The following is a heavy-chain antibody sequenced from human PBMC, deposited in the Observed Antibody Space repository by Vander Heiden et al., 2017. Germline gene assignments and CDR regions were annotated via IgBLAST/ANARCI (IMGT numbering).Heavy chain of an antibody. CDR2: INSDGSST. V-gene: IGHV3-74*01. CDR3: ARDHQWLVGREYYYYYGMDV. CDR1: GFPFSSYG. Sequence: EVQLVESGGGLVQPGGSLRLSCAASGFPFSSYGMPWVRQAPGKGLVWVSRINSDGSSTSYADSVKGRFTISRDNAKNTLYLQMNSLRAEDTAVYYCARDHQWLVGREYYYYYGMDVWGQGTTVTVSS. D-gene: IGHD6-19*01. J-gene: IGHJ6*02.